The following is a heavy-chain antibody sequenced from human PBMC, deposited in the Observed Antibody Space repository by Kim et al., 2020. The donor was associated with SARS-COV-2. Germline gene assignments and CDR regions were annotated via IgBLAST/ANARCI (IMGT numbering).Heavy chain of an antibody. J-gene: IGHJ4*02. CDR3: AKGGRNFDWLLLSFDY. D-gene: IGHD3-9*01. V-gene: IGHV3-23*03. Sequence: SRKGRFTLSRDNSKNTLYLQMNSLRAEDTAVYYCAKGGRNFDWLLLSFDYWGQGTLVTVSS.